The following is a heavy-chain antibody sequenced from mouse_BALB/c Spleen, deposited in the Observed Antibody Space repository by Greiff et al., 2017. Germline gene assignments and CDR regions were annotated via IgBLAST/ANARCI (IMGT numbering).Heavy chain of an antibody. CDR2: IHYSGST. CDR3: ARSASPSNWEAYFDY. CDR1: GYSITSGYS. D-gene: IGHD4-1*01. V-gene: IGHV3-1*02. J-gene: IGHJ2*01. Sequence: EVKLQESGPDLVKPSQSLSLTCTVTGYSITSGYSWHWIRQFPGNKLEWMGYIHYSGSTNYNPSLKSRISITRDTSKNQFFLQLNSVTTEDTATYYCARSASPSNWEAYFDYWGQGTTLTVSS.